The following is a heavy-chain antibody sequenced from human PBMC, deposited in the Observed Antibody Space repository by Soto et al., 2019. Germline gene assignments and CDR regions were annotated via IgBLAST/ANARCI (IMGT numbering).Heavy chain of an antibody. V-gene: IGHV4-34*01. Sequence: PSETLSLTCAVYGGSFSGYYWSWIRQPPGKGLEWIGEINHSGSTNYNPSLKSRVTISVDTSKNQFSLKLSSVTAADTAVYYCARGSRSSRYYYYYYMDVWGKGTTVTVSS. CDR2: INHSGST. J-gene: IGHJ6*03. CDR3: ARGSRSSRYYYYYYMDV. CDR1: GGSFSGYY.